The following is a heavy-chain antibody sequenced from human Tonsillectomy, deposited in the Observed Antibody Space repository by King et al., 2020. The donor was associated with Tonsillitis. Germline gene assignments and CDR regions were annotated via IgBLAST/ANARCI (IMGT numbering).Heavy chain of an antibody. CDR2: ISAYNGNT. D-gene: IGHD2-8*01. J-gene: IGHJ5*02. CDR1: GYTFTAV. V-gene: IGHV1-18*01. Sequence: VQLVQSGAEVKKPGASVKVSCKASGYTFTAVISWVRQAPGQGLEWMGWISAYNGNTNYAQKFQGRLTMTTETSTSTVYMELRSLRSDDTAVYYCAKMENWFDPWGQGTLVTVSS. CDR3: AKMENWFDP.